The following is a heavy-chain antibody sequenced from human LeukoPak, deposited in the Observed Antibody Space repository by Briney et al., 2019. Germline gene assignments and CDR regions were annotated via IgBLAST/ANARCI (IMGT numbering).Heavy chain of an antibody. V-gene: IGHV4-39*07. CDR3: ARGRPGDNSGYVPHYYMDV. D-gene: IGHD5-12*01. J-gene: IGHJ6*03. CDR2: IYHSGST. CDR1: GGSISSYY. Sequence: PSETLSLTCTVSGGSISSYYWSWIRQPPGKGLEWIGSIYHSGSTYYNPSLKSRVTISVDTSKNQFSLKLSSVTAADTAVYYCARGRPGDNSGYVPHYYMDVWGKGTTVTVSS.